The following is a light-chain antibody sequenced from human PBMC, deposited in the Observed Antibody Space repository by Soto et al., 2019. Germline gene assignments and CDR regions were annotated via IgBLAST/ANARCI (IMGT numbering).Light chain of an antibody. Sequence: QTVVTQEPSFSVSPGGTVTLTCGLGSGSFSTNYYPSWYQQTPGQAPRTLVYNTNSRSSGVPDRFSGSILGNKAALTIKGAQADDESDYYCVLYMGRGISVFGGGTKVTVL. CDR3: VLYMGRGISV. J-gene: IGLJ2*01. CDR2: NTN. CDR1: SGSFSTNYY. V-gene: IGLV8-61*01.